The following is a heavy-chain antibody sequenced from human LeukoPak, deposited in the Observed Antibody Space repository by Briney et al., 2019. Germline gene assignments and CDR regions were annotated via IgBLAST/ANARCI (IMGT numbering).Heavy chain of an antibody. J-gene: IGHJ4*02. Sequence: SETLSLTCTVSGGSITSYYWSWIRQPPGKGLERIGDIHYSGTTNYNPSLKSRVTISVDTSKNQFSLKLSSVTAADTAVYYCARGRAAAGTPLDYWGQGTLVTVSS. CDR1: GGSITSYY. CDR2: IHYSGTT. CDR3: ARGRAAAGTPLDY. V-gene: IGHV4-59*01. D-gene: IGHD6-13*01.